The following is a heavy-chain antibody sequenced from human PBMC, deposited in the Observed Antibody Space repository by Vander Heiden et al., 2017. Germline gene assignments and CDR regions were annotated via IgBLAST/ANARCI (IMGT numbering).Heavy chain of an antibody. V-gene: IGHV3-53*01. Sequence: VQLVESGGGLIQPGASLRLPCAASRFTVSSNYISWFRQAPGKGLECVAVIYSGGSTYYADSVKGRFTISRDNSKNTLYLQMNSLRAEDTAVYYCARGDGYNNPDFDYWGKGTLVSVSS. CDR1: RFTVSSNY. CDR3: ARGDGYNNPDFDY. D-gene: IGHD2-21*01. CDR2: IYSGGST. J-gene: IGHJ4*02.